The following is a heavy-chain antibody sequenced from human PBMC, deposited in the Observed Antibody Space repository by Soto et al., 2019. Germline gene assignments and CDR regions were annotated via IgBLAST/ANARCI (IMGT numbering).Heavy chain of an antibody. Sequence: EVQLVESGGGVVQPGESLRLSCASSGFTFSAYDMHWVRQTTGKGLEWVSAIGAADDPYYLGSVKGRFTISRETAKNSLYLQMNSLRAEDTAVYYCSRAYSGRLPRRADYYFAMDVWGQGTTVTVSS. CDR3: SRAYSGRLPRRADYYFAMDV. CDR1: GFTFSAYD. J-gene: IGHJ6*02. V-gene: IGHV3-13*05. D-gene: IGHD2-15*01. CDR2: IGAADDP.